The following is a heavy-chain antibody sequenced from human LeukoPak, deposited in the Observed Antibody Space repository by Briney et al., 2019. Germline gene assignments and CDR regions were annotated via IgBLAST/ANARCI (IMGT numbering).Heavy chain of an antibody. CDR1: GGSIRSGSHY. J-gene: IGHJ4*02. V-gene: IGHV4-39*02. Sequence: SETLSLACTVSGGSIRSGSHYWAWIRQPPGKGLEWIGSIYYSGSTYYNRSLENRVTISIDTSKNHFSLKLSSLSAADTSVYYCAKRDDSGGNLVDLWGQGTLVTVS. CDR2: IYYSGST. D-gene: IGHD3-22*01. CDR3: AKRDDSGGNLVDL.